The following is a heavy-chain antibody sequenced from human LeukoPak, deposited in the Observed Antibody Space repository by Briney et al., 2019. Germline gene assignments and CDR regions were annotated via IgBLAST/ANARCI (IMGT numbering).Heavy chain of an antibody. CDR2: ISTDGGGT. CDR3: ARWGSTSCYDY. J-gene: IGHJ4*02. V-gene: IGHV3-64*01. Sequence: GGSLRLSCVASGFTLSIYAMHWVRQAPGKGLEYVSAISTDGGGTYYANSVKGRFTISRDNSKNTLYLQMGSLRAEDMAVYYCARWGSTSCYDYWGQGTLVTVSS. CDR1: GFTLSIYA. D-gene: IGHD2-2*01.